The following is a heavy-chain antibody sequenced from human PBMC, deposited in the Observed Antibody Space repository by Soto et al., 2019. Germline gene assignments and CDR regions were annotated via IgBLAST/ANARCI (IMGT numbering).Heavy chain of an antibody. V-gene: IGHV3-21*01. Sequence: PGGSLRLSCAASGFTFSSYSMNWVRQAPGKGLEWVSSISSSSSYIYYADSVKGRFTISRDNAKNSLYLQMNSLRAEDTAVYYCARDRVDTAMVCDYWGQGTLVTVSS. CDR2: ISSSSSYI. D-gene: IGHD5-18*01. CDR3: ARDRVDTAMVCDY. CDR1: GFTFSSYS. J-gene: IGHJ4*02.